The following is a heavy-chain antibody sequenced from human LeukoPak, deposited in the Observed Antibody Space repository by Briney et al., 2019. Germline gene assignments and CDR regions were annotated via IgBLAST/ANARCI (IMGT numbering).Heavy chain of an antibody. J-gene: IGHJ4*02. CDR2: ISSSGSTI. Sequence: QPGGSLRLSCAASGFTFSSYEMNWVRQAPGKGLEWVSYISSSGSTIYYADSVKGRFTISRDNAKNSLYLQMNSLRAEDTAVYYCASSGSIAAAGALFDYWGQGTLVTVSS. V-gene: IGHV3-48*03. CDR3: ASSGSIAAAGALFDY. D-gene: IGHD6-13*01. CDR1: GFTFSSYE.